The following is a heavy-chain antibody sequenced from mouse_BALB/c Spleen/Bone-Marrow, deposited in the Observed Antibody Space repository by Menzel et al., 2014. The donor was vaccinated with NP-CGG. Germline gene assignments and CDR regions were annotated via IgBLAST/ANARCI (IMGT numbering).Heavy chain of an antibody. J-gene: IGHJ4*01. Sequence: VQLQQSGPELVKPGASVKMSCKASGYTFTSYVMHWVKQKPGQGLDWIEYINPYNDGTKYNEKFKGKATLTSDKSSSTAYMELSSLTSEDSAVYYCARGVYYDYDEGALDYWGQGTSVTVSS. CDR2: INPYNDGT. V-gene: IGHV1-14*01. CDR3: ARGVYYDYDEGALDY. CDR1: GYTFTSYV. D-gene: IGHD2-4*01.